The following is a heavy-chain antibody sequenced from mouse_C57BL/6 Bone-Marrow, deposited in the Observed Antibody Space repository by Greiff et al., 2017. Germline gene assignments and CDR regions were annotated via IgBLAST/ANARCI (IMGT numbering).Heavy chain of an antibody. J-gene: IGHJ2*01. CDR2: ILPGSGST. CDR3: AIQLRLRRFCDY. V-gene: IGHV1-9*01. D-gene: IGHD3-2*02. Sequence: QVQLKQSGAELMKPGASVKLSCKATGYTFTGYWIEWVKQRPGHGLEWIGEILPGSGSTNYNENFKGKATFTADTSTNTAYMQLRNLTTMDSAIYYCAIQLRLRRFCDYCGQGTTLTVSS. CDR1: GYTFTGYW.